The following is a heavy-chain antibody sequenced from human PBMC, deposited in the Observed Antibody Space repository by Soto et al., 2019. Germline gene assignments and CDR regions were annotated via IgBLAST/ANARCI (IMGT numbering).Heavy chain of an antibody. V-gene: IGHV4-34*01. D-gene: IGHD2-2*01. Sequence: SETLSLTCAFYGWSFSGYYWSWIRQPPGKGLEWIGEINHSGSTNYNPSLKSRVTISVDTSKNQFSLKLSSVTAADTAVYYCARGGYCSSTSCPPPFDYWGQGTLVTVSS. CDR2: INHSGST. CDR3: ARGGYCSSTSCPPPFDY. J-gene: IGHJ4*02. CDR1: GWSFSGYY.